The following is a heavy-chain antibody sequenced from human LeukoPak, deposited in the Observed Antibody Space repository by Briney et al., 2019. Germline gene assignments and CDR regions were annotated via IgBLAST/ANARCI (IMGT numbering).Heavy chain of an antibody. Sequence: PSETLSLTCAVSGGSISSSNWWSWVRQPPGKGLEWIGSIHYSRTTYHNPSLNSRVTISEVTSKNQFSLQLNSVTAADTAVYYCARHDGRGGATMGALDSWGQGSLVTVSS. J-gene: IGHJ4*02. CDR3: ARHDGRGGATMGALDS. V-gene: IGHV4-39*01. CDR1: GGSISSSNW. D-gene: IGHD5-12*01. CDR2: IHYSRTT.